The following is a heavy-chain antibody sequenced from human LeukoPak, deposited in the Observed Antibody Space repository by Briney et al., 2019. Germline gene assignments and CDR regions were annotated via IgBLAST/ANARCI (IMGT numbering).Heavy chain of an antibody. J-gene: IGHJ5*02. CDR1: GYTFTSYG. V-gene: IGHV1-18*01. CDR3: AREGSYYDSSGYYYFGWFDP. CDR2: ISAYNGNT. Sequence: SVKVSCKPSGYTFTSYGISWVRQAPGQGLEWMGWISAYNGNTNYAQEIQGRVTMTTDTSTSTAYMELRSLRSDDTAVYYCAREGSYYDSSGYYYFGWFDPWGQGTLVTVSS. D-gene: IGHD3-22*01.